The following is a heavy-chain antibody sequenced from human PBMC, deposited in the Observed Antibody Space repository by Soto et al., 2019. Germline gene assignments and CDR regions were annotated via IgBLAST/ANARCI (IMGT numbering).Heavy chain of an antibody. J-gene: IGHJ5*02. CDR2: IYYSGST. V-gene: IGHV4-59*08. CDR3: ARSSTKAGYYDSSGFSLKP. D-gene: IGHD3-22*01. Sequence: SETRSLTCTVSGGSISSYYWSWIRQPPGKGLEWIGYIYYSGSTNYNPSLKSRVTISVDTSKNQFSLKLSSVTAADTAVYYCARSSTKAGYYDSSGFSLKPWGQGTLVTSPQ. CDR1: GGSISSYY.